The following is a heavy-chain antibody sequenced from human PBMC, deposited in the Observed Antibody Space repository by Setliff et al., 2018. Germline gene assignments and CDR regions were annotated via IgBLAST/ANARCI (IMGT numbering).Heavy chain of an antibody. CDR1: GYMFTTYA. CDR3: ARASRFGTAIYKGDYYMDI. CDR2: INTNTGNP. D-gene: IGHD2-21*02. V-gene: IGHV7-4-1*01. Sequence: ASVKVSCKASGYMFTTYAMGWIRQVPGQGFEWMGWINTNTGNPIYVQGFTGRFVFSLDTSVSTAYLQIYSLKAEDTAVYYCARASRFGTAIYKGDYYMDIWGKGTTVTVSS. J-gene: IGHJ6*03.